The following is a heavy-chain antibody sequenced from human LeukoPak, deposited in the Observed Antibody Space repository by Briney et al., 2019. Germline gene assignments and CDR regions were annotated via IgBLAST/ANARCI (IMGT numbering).Heavy chain of an antibody. CDR3: VRLDYGDYGSFDS. CDR1: GGSISSSTYY. V-gene: IGHV4-39*01. Sequence: SETLSLTCTVSGGSISSSTYYWGWVRQPPGKGLEWIGTIYYSGDTYYNPSLKSRVTISEDTPKNQFSLKLNSLTAADSALYYCVRLDYGDYGSFDSWGQGTLVTVSS. J-gene: IGHJ4*02. CDR2: IYYSGDT. D-gene: IGHD4-17*01.